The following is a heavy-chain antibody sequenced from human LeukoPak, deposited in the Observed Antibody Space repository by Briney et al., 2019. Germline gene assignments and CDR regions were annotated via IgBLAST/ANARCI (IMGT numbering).Heavy chain of an antibody. CDR3: ARRGSYQTYYFDY. CDR1: GYTFTGYY. D-gene: IGHD3-16*02. V-gene: IGHV1-2*02. J-gene: IGHJ4*02. Sequence: GVSVKVSCKASGYTFTGYYIHWVRQAPGQGLEWMGWINPNSGGTNYAQKFQGRVTMTRDTSINTAYMELSRLRFDDTAVYYCARRGSYQTYYFDYWGQGTLVTVSS. CDR2: INPNSGGT.